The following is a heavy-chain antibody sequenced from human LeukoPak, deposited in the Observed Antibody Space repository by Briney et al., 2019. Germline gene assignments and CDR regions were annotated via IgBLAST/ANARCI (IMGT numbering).Heavy chain of an antibody. V-gene: IGHV5-51*01. D-gene: IGHD3-22*01. CDR3: ARRGYYDSSGYYNFDY. CDR2: IYPGDSDT. J-gene: IGHJ4*02. CDR1: GYSFTNYW. Sequence: LGESLKISCKGSGYSFTNYWIAWVRQMPGKGLEWMGIIYPGDSDTRYSPSFHAPATLSADKFISTADLQWSSLKASDTAMYYCARRGYYDSSGYYNFDYWGQGTLVTVSS.